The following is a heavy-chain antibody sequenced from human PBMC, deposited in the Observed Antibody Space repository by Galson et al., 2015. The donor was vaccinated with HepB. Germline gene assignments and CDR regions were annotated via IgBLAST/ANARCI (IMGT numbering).Heavy chain of an antibody. CDR1: GFTFSSYA. Sequence: SLRLSCAASGFTFSSYAMHWVRQAPGKGLEWVAVISYDGSNKYYADSVKGRFTISRDNSKNTLYLQMNSLRAEDTAVYYCARSRDSRYYYYMDVWGKGTTVTVSS. J-gene: IGHJ6*03. CDR3: ARSRDSRYYYYMDV. D-gene: IGHD2-15*01. CDR2: ISYDGSNK. V-gene: IGHV3-30-3*01.